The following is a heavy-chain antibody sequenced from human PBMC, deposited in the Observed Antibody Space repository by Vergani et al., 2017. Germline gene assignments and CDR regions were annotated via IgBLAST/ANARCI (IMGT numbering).Heavy chain of an antibody. D-gene: IGHD3-22*01. CDR2: IWYDGSNK. J-gene: IGHJ4*02. CDR3: AKDTRGYYYDSSIDD. V-gene: IGHV3-33*06. Sequence: QVQLVESGGGVVQPGRSLRLSCAASGFTFSSYGMHWVRQAPGKGLEWVGVIWYDGSNKYYAHSVKGRFTISRDNTKNTLYLQMNSLRAEDTAVYYCAKDTRGYYYDSSIDDWGQGTLVTVSS. CDR1: GFTFSSYG.